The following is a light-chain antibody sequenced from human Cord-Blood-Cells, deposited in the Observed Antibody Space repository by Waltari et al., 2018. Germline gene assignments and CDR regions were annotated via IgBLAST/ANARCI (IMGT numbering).Light chain of an antibody. J-gene: IGLJ1*01. V-gene: IGLV2-14*01. CDR3: SSYTSSSTYD. CDR1: SSDVGGHNY. Sequence: QSALTQPASVSGSPGQSITISCTGTSSDVGGHNYVSWYQQHPGKAPKLMIDEVSNRPSGVSNRFSGSKSGNAASLTISGLQAEDEADYDCSSYTSSSTYDFGTGTKVTVL. CDR2: EVS.